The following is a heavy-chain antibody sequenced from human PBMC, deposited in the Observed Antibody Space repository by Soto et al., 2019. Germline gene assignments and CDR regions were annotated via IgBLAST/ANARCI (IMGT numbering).Heavy chain of an antibody. J-gene: IGHJ6*02. CDR3: AKMGGFWGATKLNYGMDV. Sequence: GESLKISCAASGFTFSSYGMHWVRKAPGKGLEWVAVISYDGSNKYYADSVKGRFTISRDNSKNTLYLQMNSLRAEDTAVYYCAKMGGFWGATKLNYGMDVWGQGTTVTVSS. D-gene: IGHD1-26*01. CDR1: GFTFSSYG. CDR2: ISYDGSNK. V-gene: IGHV3-30*18.